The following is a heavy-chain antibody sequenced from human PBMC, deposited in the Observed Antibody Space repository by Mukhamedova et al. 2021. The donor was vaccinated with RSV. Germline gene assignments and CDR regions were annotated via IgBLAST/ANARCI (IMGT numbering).Heavy chain of an antibody. V-gene: IGHV3-30*19. CDR3: ARDRYGSGSDYYYGMDV. J-gene: IGHJ6*02. CDR2: ISYDGSNK. D-gene: IGHD3-10*01. Sequence: GMHWVRQAPGKGLEWVAVISYDGSNKYYADSVEGRFTISRDNSKNTLYLQMNSLRAEDTAVYYCARDRYGSGSDYYYGMDVWGQGTT. CDR1: G.